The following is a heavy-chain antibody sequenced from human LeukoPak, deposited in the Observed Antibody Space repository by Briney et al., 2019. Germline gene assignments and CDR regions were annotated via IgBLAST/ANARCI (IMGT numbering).Heavy chain of an antibody. CDR2: IYYSGST. D-gene: IGHD3-3*01. V-gene: IGHV4-31*03. CDR3: ARASSYDFWSGYYRYYYGMDV. Sequence: SETLSLTCTVSGGSISSGGYYWSWIRQHPGKGLEWIGYIYYSGSTYYNPSLKSRVTISVDTSKNQFSLKLSSVTAADTAVYYCARASSYDFWSGYYRYYYGMDVWGQGTTVTVSS. CDR1: GGSISSGGYY. J-gene: IGHJ6*02.